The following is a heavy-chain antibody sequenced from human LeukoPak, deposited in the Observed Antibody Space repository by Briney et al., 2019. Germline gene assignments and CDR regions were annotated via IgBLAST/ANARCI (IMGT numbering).Heavy chain of an antibody. D-gene: IGHD2-15*01. V-gene: IGHV3-23*01. CDR1: GFTFSNYA. CDR3: AKGGSASRPYYFDY. CDR2: ITDSGGDT. J-gene: IGHJ4*02. Sequence: GGSLRLSCTASGFTFSNYAMSWVRQAPGTGLEWFSAITDSGGDTYYSDSVKGRFIISRDNSKNSLYLHMNSLRAEDTAVYHCAKGGSASRPYYFDYWGQGTPVTVSS.